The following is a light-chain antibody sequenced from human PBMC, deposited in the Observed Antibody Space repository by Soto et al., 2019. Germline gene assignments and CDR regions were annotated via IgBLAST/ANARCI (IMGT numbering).Light chain of an antibody. CDR2: GAS. CDR1: QSVSSN. Sequence: EIVMTQSPATLSVSPGERATLSCRASQSVSSNLAWYQQKPGQAPRLLIYGASTRATGIPARFSGSGSGTEFTLTISSLQYEDVAVFYCQQYDNCPITFGQGTRLEIK. J-gene: IGKJ5*01. CDR3: QQYDNCPIT. V-gene: IGKV3-15*01.